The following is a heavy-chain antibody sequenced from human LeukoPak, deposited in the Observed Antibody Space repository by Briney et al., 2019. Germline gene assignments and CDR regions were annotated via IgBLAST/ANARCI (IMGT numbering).Heavy chain of an antibody. CDR1: GYTLTELS. CDR3: ATSYYDSSGYFFDY. CDR2: FDPEDGET. J-gene: IGHJ4*02. V-gene: IGHV1-24*01. D-gene: IGHD3-22*01. Sequence: ASVKVSCKVSGYTLTELSMHWVRQAPGKGLEWMGGFDPEDGETIYAQKFQGRVTMTEDTSTDTAYMEPSSLRSEDTAVYYCATSYYDSSGYFFDYWGQGTLVTVSS.